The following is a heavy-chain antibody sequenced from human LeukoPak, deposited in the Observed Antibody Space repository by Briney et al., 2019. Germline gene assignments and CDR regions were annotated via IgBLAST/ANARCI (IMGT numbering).Heavy chain of an antibody. CDR3: ARLKWFGEITSYYFDY. Sequence: SGTLSLTCTVSGGSIRTYYWSWIRQPPGKGLEWIGYSFYSGSTSYSPSLKSRVTISVDTSKNQFSLRLTSVTAADTAVYYCARLKWFGEITSYYFDYWGQGTLVTVSS. D-gene: IGHD3-10*01. V-gene: IGHV4-59*08. CDR1: GGSIRTYY. CDR2: SFYSGST. J-gene: IGHJ4*02.